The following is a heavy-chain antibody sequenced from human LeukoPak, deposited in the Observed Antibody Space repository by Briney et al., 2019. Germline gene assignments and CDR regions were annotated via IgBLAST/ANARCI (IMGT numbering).Heavy chain of an antibody. D-gene: IGHD3-10*01. CDR1: GGSISSYY. Sequence: SETLSLTCTVSGGSISSYYWSWIRQPAGKGLEWIGRIYSGGSTDYNPSLKSRVTMSVDTSKNKFSLKLSSVTAADTAVYYCARDSGTTGEVKFDPWGQGTLVTVSS. CDR2: IYSGGST. V-gene: IGHV4-4*07. CDR3: ARDSGTTGEVKFDP. J-gene: IGHJ5*02.